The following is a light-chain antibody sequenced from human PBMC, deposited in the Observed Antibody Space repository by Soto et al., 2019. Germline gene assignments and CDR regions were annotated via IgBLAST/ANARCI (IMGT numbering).Light chain of an antibody. J-gene: IGLJ3*02. CDR1: ISNIGKNF. V-gene: IGLV1-51*01. CDR2: DND. Sequence: QSVLTQPPSVSAAPGQKVTISCSGAISNIGKNFVSWYQHLPETAPKVLIYDNDKRPSGIPDRFSGSKSGTSATLGITGIQTGDEADYYCVTWDNSENVGMFGGGTKLTVL. CDR3: VTWDNSENVGM.